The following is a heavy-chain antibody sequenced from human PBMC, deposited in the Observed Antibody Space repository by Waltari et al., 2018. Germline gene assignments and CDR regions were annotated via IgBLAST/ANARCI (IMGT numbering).Heavy chain of an antibody. J-gene: IGHJ4*02. CDR2: IDPEDGET. Sequence: EVELVQSGAEVKKPGATVKISCQASGYTFMAYFLHWVQQAPGKGLEWMGRIDPEDGETVYSEKFQGRVTITADTSTDTAYMELSSLTSGDTAVYYCAPLPGGSGQTFDYWGQGTLVTVS. V-gene: IGHV1-69-2*01. CDR3: APLPGGSGQTFDY. D-gene: IGHD3-10*01. CDR1: GYTFMAYF.